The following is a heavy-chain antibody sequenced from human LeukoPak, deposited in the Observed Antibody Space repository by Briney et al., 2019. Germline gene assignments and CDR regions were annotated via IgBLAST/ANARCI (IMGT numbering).Heavy chain of an antibody. CDR2: IKSKTHGGTT. CDR3: TTFSDCSTSVCYNNY. J-gene: IGHJ4*02. D-gene: IGHD2-2*02. CDR1: GLTFSNVW. Sequence: GGSLRLSCVVSGLTFSNVWMSWVRQAPGKGLEWVGRIKSKTHGGTTDYAAPVYGRFSVSRDDSKNTLYLQLNSLQTEDTAVYYCTTFSDCSTSVCYNNYWGQGTLVTVSS. V-gene: IGHV3-15*01.